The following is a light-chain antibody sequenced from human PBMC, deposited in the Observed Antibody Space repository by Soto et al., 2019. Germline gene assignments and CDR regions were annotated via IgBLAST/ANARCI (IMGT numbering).Light chain of an antibody. J-gene: IGLJ1*01. CDR1: SSDVGGYNY. V-gene: IGLV2-14*01. Sequence: QSALTQPASVSGSPGQSITISCTGTSSDVGGYNYVSWYQQHPGKAPKLMIYDVSNRPSGVSNRFSGSKSGNTASLTISGLQAEDEADNYCSSYTSSSTRGFGTGTKLTVL. CDR3: SSYTSSSTRG. CDR2: DVS.